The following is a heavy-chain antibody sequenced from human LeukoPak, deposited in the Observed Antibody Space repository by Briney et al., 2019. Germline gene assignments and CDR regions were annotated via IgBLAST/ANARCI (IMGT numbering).Heavy chain of an antibody. J-gene: IGHJ4*02. CDR3: AVRRGIYY. Sequence: GGSLRLSCAASGFTFDDYGMSWVRQAPGTGLEWVSGINWNGGGTGYVDSVKGRFTISRDNAKNSLYLQMSSLRAEDTAVYYCAVRRGIYYWGQGTLVTVSS. CDR2: INWNGGGT. CDR1: GFTFDDYG. V-gene: IGHV3-20*04.